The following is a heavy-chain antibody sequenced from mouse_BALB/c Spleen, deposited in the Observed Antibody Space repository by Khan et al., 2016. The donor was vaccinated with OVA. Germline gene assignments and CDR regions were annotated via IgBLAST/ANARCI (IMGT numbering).Heavy chain of an antibody. Sequence: QVQLQQSGAELARRGASVKLSCKASGYTFTDFYINWVKQRTGQGLEWIGEINPGSGDIYYNEKVKGKATLTADKYSSTAYMQLSSLTSDDSAVYFCARRNYFGYTFAYWGQGTLVTVSA. CDR3: ARRNYFGYTFAY. D-gene: IGHD1-2*01. CDR1: GYTFTDFY. J-gene: IGHJ3*01. V-gene: IGHV1-77*01. CDR2: INPGSGDI.